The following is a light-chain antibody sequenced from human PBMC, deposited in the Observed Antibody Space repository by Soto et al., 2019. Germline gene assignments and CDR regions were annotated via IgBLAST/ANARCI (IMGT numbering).Light chain of an antibody. Sequence: DIVLTESPGSLSLSPGDRATLSCRASQSVGGNVAWYQQIPGQPPKLLIYDASSRATGIPDRFSGGGSGTDFTLTISSLQSEDFAVYYCQQYNNWPPTFGQGTRLEIK. CDR2: DAS. CDR1: QSVGGN. V-gene: IGKV3D-15*01. J-gene: IGKJ5*01. CDR3: QQYNNWPPT.